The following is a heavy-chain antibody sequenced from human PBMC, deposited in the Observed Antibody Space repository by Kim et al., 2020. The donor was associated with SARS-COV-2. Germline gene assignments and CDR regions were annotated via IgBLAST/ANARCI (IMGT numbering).Heavy chain of an antibody. D-gene: IGHD6-13*01. Sequence: GGSLRLSCAASGFTFSSYGMHWVRQAPGKGLEWVAVIWYDGSNKYYADSVKGRFTISRDNSKNTLYLQMNSLRAEDTAVYYCAKVGVRAAAGIRGPQKSGVRNLQYYFDYWGQGTLVTVAS. V-gene: IGHV3-33*06. CDR1: GFTFSSYG. CDR2: IWYDGSNK. J-gene: IGHJ4*02. CDR3: AKVGVRAAAGIRGPQKSGVRNLQYYFDY.